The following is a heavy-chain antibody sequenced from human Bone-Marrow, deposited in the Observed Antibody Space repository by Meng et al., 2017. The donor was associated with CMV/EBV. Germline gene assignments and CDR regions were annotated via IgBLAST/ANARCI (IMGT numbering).Heavy chain of an antibody. J-gene: IGHJ6*02. V-gene: IGHV3-33*06. D-gene: IGHD3-10*01. CDR2: IWYDGSNK. CDR3: AKNLRSYGSGTYYLYYYYYYGMDV. Sequence: GESLKISCAASGFTFSSYGMHWVRQAPGKGLEWVAVIWYDGSNKYYADSVKGRFTISRDNSKNTLYLQMNSRRGVDTAVYYCAKNLRSYGSGTYYLYYYYYYGMDVWGEGTTVTFSS. CDR1: GFTFSSYG.